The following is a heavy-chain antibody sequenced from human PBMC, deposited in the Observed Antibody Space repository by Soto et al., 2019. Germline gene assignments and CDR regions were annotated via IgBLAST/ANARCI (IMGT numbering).Heavy chain of an antibody. CDR2: MNPINGAT. CDR1: GYDFTAYD. J-gene: IGHJ6*02. Sequence: ASVKFSCKTSGYDFTAYDFNWVRQASGQGLEWMGWMNPINGATGSARRFQGRVSMTRNTATGTAYLELTSLRSDDTGVYYCGRGPSPRAPAGGTPYYYAMDVWGQGTTVTVSS. V-gene: IGHV1-8*02. CDR3: GRGPSPRAPAGGTPYYYAMDV. D-gene: IGHD6-13*01.